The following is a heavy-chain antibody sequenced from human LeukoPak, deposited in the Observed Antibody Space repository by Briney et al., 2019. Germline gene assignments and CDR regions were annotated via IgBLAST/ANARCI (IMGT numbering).Heavy chain of an antibody. CDR1: GFPFDDYA. CDR2: ISWNSGSI. Sequence: GRSLRLSCAASGFPFDDYAMHWVRHAPGKGLEWVSGISWNSGSIGYADSVKGRFTISRDNAKNSLYLQMNSLRAEDMALYYCAKDLDSSGYLGGSLGFDIWGQGTMVTVSS. V-gene: IGHV3-9*03. CDR3: AKDLDSSGYLGGSLGFDI. D-gene: IGHD3-22*01. J-gene: IGHJ3*02.